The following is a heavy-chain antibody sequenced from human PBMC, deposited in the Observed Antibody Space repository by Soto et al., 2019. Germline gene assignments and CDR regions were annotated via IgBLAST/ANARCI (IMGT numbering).Heavy chain of an antibody. Sequence: GGSLRLSCAVSGFTFRNYAMNWVRQAPGKGLEWVSAISGGGGNTYYADSVKGRFTISRDDSKNTLYLQMNSLRVEDTAVYYCARDSGHYYDSSVSKNGGFAFDIWGQGTMVTVSS. V-gene: IGHV3-23*01. D-gene: IGHD3-22*01. CDR1: GFTFRNYA. CDR3: ARDSGHYYDSSVSKNGGFAFDI. J-gene: IGHJ3*02. CDR2: ISGGGGNT.